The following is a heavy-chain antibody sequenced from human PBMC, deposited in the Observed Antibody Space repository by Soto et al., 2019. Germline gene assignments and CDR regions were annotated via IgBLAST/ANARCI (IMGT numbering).Heavy chain of an antibody. CDR3: AYSSTPFDY. Sequence: GGSLRLSCAATGFSFSNYWMHWVRQAPGKGLVWDSRINDQGGSPSYADSVKGRFTISRDNSKNTLYLQMNSLRAEDTAVYYCAYSSTPFDYWGQGTLVTVSS. V-gene: IGHV3-74*01. D-gene: IGHD6-13*01. CDR1: GFSFSNYW. CDR2: INDQGGSP. J-gene: IGHJ4*02.